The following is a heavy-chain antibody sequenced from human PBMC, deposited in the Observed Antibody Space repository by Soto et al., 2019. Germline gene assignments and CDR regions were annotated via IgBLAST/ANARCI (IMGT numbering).Heavy chain of an antibody. J-gene: IGHJ4*02. CDR1: GESIISSSYY. D-gene: IGHD2-21*02. CDR2: IYYSGRT. CDR3: ARRRTTVVTQAYFDH. V-gene: IGHV4-39*01. Sequence: PSETLSLPCIVSGESIISSSYYWGWIRQPPGKGLEWIGSIYYSGRTYYNPSFKSRVTISIDTSKNQFSLKLSSVTATDTAVYYCARRRTTVVTQAYFDHWGQRALVTVSS.